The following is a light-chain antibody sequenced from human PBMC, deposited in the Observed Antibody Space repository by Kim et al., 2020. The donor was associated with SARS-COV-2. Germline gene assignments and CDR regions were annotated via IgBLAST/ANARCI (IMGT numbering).Light chain of an antibody. CDR3: QKYNGAPWT. CDR2: AAS. V-gene: IGKV1-27*01. CDR1: QGINND. Sequence: DIQMTQSPSSLSASVGDRVTITCRASQGINNDLAWYQQKPGKVPKVLIYAASALQSRVPSRFSGSGSGTDFTLTISSLQPEDVGTYYCQKYNGAPWTFGQGTKVEIK. J-gene: IGKJ1*01.